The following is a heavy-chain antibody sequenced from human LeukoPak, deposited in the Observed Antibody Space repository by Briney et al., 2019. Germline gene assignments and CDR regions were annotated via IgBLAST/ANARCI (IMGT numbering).Heavy chain of an antibody. Sequence: PGGSPRLSCAASGFTFSSYGMHWVRQAPGKGLEWVAVISYDGSNKYYADSVKGRFTISRDNSKNTLYLQMNSLRAEDTAVYYCAKGDGSGSIPPFDPWGQGTLVTVSS. D-gene: IGHD3-10*01. CDR2: ISYDGSNK. J-gene: IGHJ5*02. V-gene: IGHV3-30*18. CDR1: GFTFSSYG. CDR3: AKGDGSGSIPPFDP.